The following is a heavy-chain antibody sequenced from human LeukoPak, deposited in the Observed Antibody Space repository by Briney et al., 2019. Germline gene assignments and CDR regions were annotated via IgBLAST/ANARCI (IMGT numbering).Heavy chain of an antibody. D-gene: IGHD3-3*01. J-gene: IGHJ4*02. CDR3: ARGALFGAAMVDH. V-gene: IGHV1-2*02. CDR2: INPHSGGT. CDR1: GYIFTAYY. Sequence: ASVKVSCKASGYIFTAYYIHWVRQAPGQGPEWMGWINPHSGGTNYAQKFQDRVNMTRDTSINTDYMELRRLRYDDTAIYYCARGALFGAAMVDHWGQGTLVTVSS.